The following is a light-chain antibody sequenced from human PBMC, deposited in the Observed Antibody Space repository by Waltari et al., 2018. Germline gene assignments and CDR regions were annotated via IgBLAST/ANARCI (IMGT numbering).Light chain of an antibody. J-gene: IGLJ3*02. Sequence: QSALPQPTSVSGSPGQSVTISCTGTSRDVAFYNYVSWYQQYPAKVPQRLIYDVSDRRAGVSSRFSGSKAGSTASLTNSGRKADDEADYYRNSYTGSISWMFGGGTKLTVL. CDR3: NSYTGSISWM. V-gene: IGLV2-14*01. CDR2: DVS. CDR1: SRDVAFYNY.